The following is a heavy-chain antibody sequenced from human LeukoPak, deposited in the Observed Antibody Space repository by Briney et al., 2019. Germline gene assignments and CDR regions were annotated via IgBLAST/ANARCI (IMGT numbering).Heavy chain of an antibody. Sequence: SETLSLTCTVSGGSISSYYWSWIRQPPGKGLEWIGYIYYSGSTNYNPSLKSRVTISVDTSKNQFSLKLSSVTAADTAVYYCARAPGGEQLVRTPIDYWGQGTLVTVSS. J-gene: IGHJ4*02. CDR1: GGSISSYY. CDR2: IYYSGST. V-gene: IGHV4-59*12. D-gene: IGHD6-13*01. CDR3: ARAPGGEQLVRTPIDY.